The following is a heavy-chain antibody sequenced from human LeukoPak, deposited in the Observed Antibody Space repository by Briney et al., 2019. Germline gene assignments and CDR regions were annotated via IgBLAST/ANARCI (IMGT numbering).Heavy chain of an antibody. CDR1: GGSFSGYY. V-gene: IGHV4-34*01. Sequence: SETPSLTCAVYGGSFSGYYCSWIHQPPGKGLEWLGEINHSGSTNYNPSLKSRVTISVDTSKNQFSLKLSSVTAADTAVYYCARVIAVAGSSDYWGQGTLVTVSS. CDR3: ARVIAVAGSSDY. D-gene: IGHD6-19*01. J-gene: IGHJ4*02. CDR2: INHSGST.